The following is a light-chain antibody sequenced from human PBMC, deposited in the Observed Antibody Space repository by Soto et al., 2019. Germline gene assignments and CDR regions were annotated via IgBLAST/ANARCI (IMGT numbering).Light chain of an antibody. CDR2: GAS. CDR1: QSFSSSY. V-gene: IGKV3-20*01. CDR3: QQYDDSIT. Sequence: EIVLTQSPDTLSLSAGESATLSCRASQSFSSSYLAWYHQKPGRAPRLLIYGASNRATGIPDRFSGSGSGTDFTLTISRLEPEDFAVFYCQQYDDSITFGQGTRLEIE. J-gene: IGKJ5*01.